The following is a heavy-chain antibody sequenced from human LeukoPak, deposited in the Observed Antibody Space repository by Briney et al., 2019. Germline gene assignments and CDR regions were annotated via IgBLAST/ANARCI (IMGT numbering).Heavy chain of an antibody. CDR1: GGSISTYY. CDR2: IHYSGTT. Sequence: PSETLSLTCTVSGGSISTYYWSWIRQPPGKGLEWIGYIHYSGTTNYNPSLKHRVTISLDTSKNQFSLNLSSVTAADTAVYYCARMGGYSGYATHWGQGTLVTVSS. CDR3: ARMGGYSGYATH. J-gene: IGHJ4*02. V-gene: IGHV4-59*08. D-gene: IGHD5-12*01.